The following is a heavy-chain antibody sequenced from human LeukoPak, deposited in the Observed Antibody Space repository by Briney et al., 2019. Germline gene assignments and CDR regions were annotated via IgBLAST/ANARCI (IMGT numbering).Heavy chain of an antibody. D-gene: IGHD1-14*01. V-gene: IGHV1-8*03. CDR1: GYTFTSYD. CDR2: MNPNSGNT. J-gene: IGHJ5*02. Sequence: GASVKVPCKASGYTFTSYDISWVRQATGQGLEWMGWMNPNSGNTGYAQKFQGRVTITRNTSISTAYMELSSLRSEDTAVYYCARGAGGRARNWFDPWGQGTLVTVS. CDR3: ARGAGGRARNWFDP.